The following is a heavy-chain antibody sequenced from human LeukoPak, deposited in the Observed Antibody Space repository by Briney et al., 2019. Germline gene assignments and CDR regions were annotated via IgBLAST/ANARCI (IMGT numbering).Heavy chain of an antibody. CDR1: GFTFSSYA. J-gene: IGHJ4*02. D-gene: IGHD3-9*01. Sequence: GGSLRRSCAASGFTFSSYAMSWVRQAPGKGLEWGSALSGSGGSSSYADSGKGRFTITRDNSKNTLYLQMNSLRAEDTAVYYCAKDQRVEYYDILTGYYGSRGLTSYWGQGTLVTVSS. V-gene: IGHV3-23*01. CDR2: LSGSGGSS. CDR3: AKDQRVEYYDILTGYYGSRGLTSY.